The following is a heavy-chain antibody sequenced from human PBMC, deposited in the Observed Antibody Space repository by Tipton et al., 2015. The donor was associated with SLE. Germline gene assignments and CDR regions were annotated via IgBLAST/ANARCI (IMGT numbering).Heavy chain of an antibody. J-gene: IGHJ6*03. CDR1: GGSISSYY. V-gene: IGHV4-59*01. CDR2: IYYSGST. CDR3: ARGYSSSWSTGYYYYYMDV. D-gene: IGHD6-13*01. Sequence: TLSLTCTVSGGSISSYYWSWIRQPPGKGLEWIGYIYYSGSTNYNPSLKSRVTISVDTSKNQFSLKLNSVTAADTAVYYCARGYSSSWSTGYYYYYMDVWGKGTTVTVSS.